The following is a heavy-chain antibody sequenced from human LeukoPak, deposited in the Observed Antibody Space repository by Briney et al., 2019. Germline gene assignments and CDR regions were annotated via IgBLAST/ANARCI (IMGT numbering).Heavy chain of an antibody. V-gene: IGHV3-33*01. CDR1: GFTFSTYG. CDR2: IWNDGSKQ. D-gene: IGHD3-3*01. J-gene: IGHJ4*02. Sequence: GRSLGLSCAASGFTFSTYGMRWVRQAPGKGLEWVAVIWNDGSKQYYADSVKGRFTISRDNSKSTLYLQMNSLRAEDTAVYYCARDQGLWVGFWSGYYDLWGQGTLVTVSS. CDR3: ARDQGLWVGFWSGYYDL.